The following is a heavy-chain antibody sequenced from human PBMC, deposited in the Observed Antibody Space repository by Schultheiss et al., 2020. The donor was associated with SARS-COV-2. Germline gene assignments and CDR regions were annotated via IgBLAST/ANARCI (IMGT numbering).Heavy chain of an antibody. V-gene: IGHV1-69*13. D-gene: IGHD3-3*01. Sequence: SVKVSCKASGYTFTSYGISWVRQAPGQGLEWMGRIIPIFGIANYAQKFQGRVTITADESTSTAYMELSSLRSEDTAVYYCATDGVRYDFWTGFENWGQGTLVTVSS. CDR2: IIPIFGIA. J-gene: IGHJ4*02. CDR3: ATDGVRYDFWTGFEN. CDR1: GYTFTSYG.